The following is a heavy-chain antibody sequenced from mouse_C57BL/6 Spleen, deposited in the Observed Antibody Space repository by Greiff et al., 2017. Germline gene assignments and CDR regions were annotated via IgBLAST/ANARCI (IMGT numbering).Heavy chain of an antibody. D-gene: IGHD2-1*01. CDR1: GYTFTSYW. Sequence: QVQLQQPGAELVKPGASVKLSCKASGYTFTSYWMQWVKQRPGQGLEWIGEIDPSDSYTNYTQKFKGKATLTVDTSSSTAYMQLSSLTSEDSAVYYCARDGNYLDYWGQGTTLTVSS. J-gene: IGHJ2*01. V-gene: IGHV1-50*01. CDR2: IDPSDSYT. CDR3: ARDGNYLDY.